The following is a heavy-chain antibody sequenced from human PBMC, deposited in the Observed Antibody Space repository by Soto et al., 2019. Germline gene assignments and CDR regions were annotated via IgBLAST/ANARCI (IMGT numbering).Heavy chain of an antibody. J-gene: IGHJ5*02. D-gene: IGHD6-19*01. CDR3: ARDGWRLRGNWFEP. Sequence: GASVKVSCKASGYTFTGYYMHWVRQAPGQGLEWMGWINPNSGGTNYAQKFQGWVTMTRDTSVSTAYMELSRLRSDDTAVYYCARDGWRLRGNWFEPWGQGTRVTVSS. CDR1: GYTFTGYY. CDR2: INPNSGGT. V-gene: IGHV1-2*04.